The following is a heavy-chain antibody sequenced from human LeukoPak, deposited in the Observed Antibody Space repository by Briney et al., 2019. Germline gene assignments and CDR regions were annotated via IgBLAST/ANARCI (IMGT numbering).Heavy chain of an antibody. J-gene: IGHJ4*02. CDR3: ARLHSSHYFDY. Sequence: SETLSLTCAVYGGSFSGYYWSWIRQPPGKGLEWIGEINHSGSTNYNPSLKSRVTISVDTSKNQFSLKLSSVTAADTAVYYCARLHSSHYFDYWGQGTLVTVSS. CDR1: GGSFSGYY. D-gene: IGHD6-13*01. CDR2: INHSGST. V-gene: IGHV4-34*01.